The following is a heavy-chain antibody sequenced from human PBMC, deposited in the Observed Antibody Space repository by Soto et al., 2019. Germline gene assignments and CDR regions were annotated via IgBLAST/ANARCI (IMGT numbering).Heavy chain of an antibody. CDR2: ISSSSSYI. CDR1: GFTFSTYS. J-gene: IGHJ4*02. Sequence: GSLRLSCAASGFTFSTYSMNWVRQAPGKGLEWVSFISSSSSYIYYADSVKGRFTISRDNAKNSLYLQMNSLNIEDSAVYYCSGAESPDTAYFSLYWGQGTPVTVSS. D-gene: IGHD1-26*01. CDR3: SGAESPDTAYFSLY. V-gene: IGHV3-21*03.